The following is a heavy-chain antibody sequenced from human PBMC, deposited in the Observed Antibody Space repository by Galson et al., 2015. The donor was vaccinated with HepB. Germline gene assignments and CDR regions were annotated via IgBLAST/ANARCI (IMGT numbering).Heavy chain of an antibody. J-gene: IGHJ6*02. CDR1: GFTFSSYA. CDR3: TRDSTLQFFDWLPSAYGMDV. D-gene: IGHD3-9*01. V-gene: IGHV3-30*04. Sequence: SLRLSCAASGFTFSSYALHWVRQAPGKGLEWVAAISYDGNDKYYADSVKGRVTISRDTSKDTLYLQMNSLRAEDTAVYYCTRDSTLQFFDWLPSAYGMDVWGQGTTVTVSS. CDR2: ISYDGNDK.